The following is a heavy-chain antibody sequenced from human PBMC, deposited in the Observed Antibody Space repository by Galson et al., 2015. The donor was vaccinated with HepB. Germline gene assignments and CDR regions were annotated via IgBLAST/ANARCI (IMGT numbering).Heavy chain of an antibody. D-gene: IGHD4/OR15-4a*01. CDR2: VSISGRNT. Sequence: LRLSCAVSGFSFSNSAMTWVRQAPGRGLEWISGVSISGRNTYYADSVKGRFTISRDNSKNTVFLQMNSLRAEDTAVYYCAKEEVPNDYWGQGTLVTVSS. CDR3: AKEEVPNDY. CDR1: GFSFSNSA. V-gene: IGHV3-23*01. J-gene: IGHJ4*02.